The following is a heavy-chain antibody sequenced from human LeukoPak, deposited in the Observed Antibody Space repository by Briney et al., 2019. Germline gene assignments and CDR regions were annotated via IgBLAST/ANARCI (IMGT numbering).Heavy chain of an antibody. CDR3: ARFSGTSLAKIWFDP. D-gene: IGHD1-7*01. Sequence: GESLKISCKGTGYSFFGYWIGWVRQMPDKGLEWMGIIYPDDSETRYSPAFQGQVTISADKSISTAYLQWSSLKASDTAMYYCARFSGTSLAKIWFDPWGQGTLVTVSS. V-gene: IGHV5-51*01. CDR1: GYSFFGYW. CDR2: IYPDDSET. J-gene: IGHJ5*02.